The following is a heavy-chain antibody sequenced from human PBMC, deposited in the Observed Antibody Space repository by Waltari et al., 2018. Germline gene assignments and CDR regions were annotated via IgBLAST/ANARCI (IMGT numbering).Heavy chain of an antibody. CDR2: ISDDETSI. V-gene: IGHV3-74*01. J-gene: IGHJ6*02. CDR1: GFRFSNYW. CDR3: ARLAPRTYRSPVPGRHYYYGMDV. Sequence: EEQLLESGGGLVQPGDSLRLSCARSGFRFSNYWLNWVRHAPAKGLVWVARISDDETSISYADSVKGRFTISRDNAKNTVYLQMKRLRVEDTAVYYCARLAPRTYRSPVPGRHYYYGMDVWGQGTTVTVSS. D-gene: IGHD3-10*01.